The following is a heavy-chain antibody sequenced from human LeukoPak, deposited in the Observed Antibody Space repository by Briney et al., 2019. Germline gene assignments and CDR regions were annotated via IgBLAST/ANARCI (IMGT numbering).Heavy chain of an antibody. CDR3: ATDLITIFGVVFAFDI. Sequence: ASVKVSCKASGGTFSSYAISWVRQAPGQGLEWMGGIIPIFGTANYAQKFQGRVTMTEDTSTDTAYMELSSLRSEDTAVYYCATDLITIFGVVFAFDIWGQGTMVTVSS. V-gene: IGHV1-69*06. CDR1: GGTFSSYA. J-gene: IGHJ3*02. CDR2: IIPIFGTA. D-gene: IGHD3-3*01.